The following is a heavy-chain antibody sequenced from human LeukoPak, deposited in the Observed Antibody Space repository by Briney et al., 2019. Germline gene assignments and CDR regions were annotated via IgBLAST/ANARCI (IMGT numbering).Heavy chain of an antibody. CDR2: ISTSSSTI. CDR1: GFVFTIYT. V-gene: IGHV3-48*01. J-gene: IGHJ4*02. Sequence: GGSLRLSCSASGFVFTIYTMYWVRQAPGKGLEWVSYISTSSSTIYYADSVKGRFTIPRDNAKNSLFLQMNSLRAEDTAMYYCARDRGHYFDYWGQGTLVTVSS. CDR3: ARDRGHYFDY.